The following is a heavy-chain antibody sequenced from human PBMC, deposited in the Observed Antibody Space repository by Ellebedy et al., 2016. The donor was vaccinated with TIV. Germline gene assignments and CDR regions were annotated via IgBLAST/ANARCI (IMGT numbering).Heavy chain of an antibody. CDR1: GFTFSSYS. Sequence: GGSLRLSXAASGFTFSSYSMNWVRQAPGKGLEWVSYISSSSSTIYYADSVKGRFTISRDNAKNSLYLQMNSLRDEDTAVYYCARGCSSTSCPDAFDIWGQGTMVTVSS. J-gene: IGHJ3*02. CDR3: ARGCSSTSCPDAFDI. CDR2: ISSSSSTI. V-gene: IGHV3-48*02. D-gene: IGHD2-2*01.